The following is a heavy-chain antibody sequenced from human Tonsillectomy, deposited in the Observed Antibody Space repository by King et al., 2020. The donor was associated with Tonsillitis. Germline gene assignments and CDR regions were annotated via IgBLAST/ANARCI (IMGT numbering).Heavy chain of an antibody. CDR1: GFSLSTSGMC. V-gene: IGHV2-70*11. D-gene: IGHD3-22*01. CDR3: ARIPYYYDSSGYAFFDY. J-gene: IGHJ4*02. Sequence: TLKESGDALVKPTQTLTLTCTSSGFSLSTSGMCVSWIRQPPGKALEWLARIDWDDDKYYSTSLKTRLTISKDTSKNQVVLTMTNMDPVDTATYYCARIPYYYDSSGYAFFDYWGQRTLVAVSS. CDR2: IDWDDDK.